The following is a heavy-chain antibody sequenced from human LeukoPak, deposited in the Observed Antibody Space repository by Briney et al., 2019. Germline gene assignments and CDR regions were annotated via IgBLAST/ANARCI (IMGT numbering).Heavy chain of an antibody. CDR2: IYDSGST. J-gene: IGHJ5*02. CDR1: GGSISSGGHS. Sequence: SETLSLTCAVSGGSISSGGHSWSWVRQPPGKGPEWIGCIYDSGSTFYNPSLESRVTITVDTSKNQFSLNLSSVTAADTAVYYCARDIGSSWYRRFDPWGQGTLVTVSS. D-gene: IGHD6-13*01. V-gene: IGHV4-30-4*07. CDR3: ARDIGSSWYRRFDP.